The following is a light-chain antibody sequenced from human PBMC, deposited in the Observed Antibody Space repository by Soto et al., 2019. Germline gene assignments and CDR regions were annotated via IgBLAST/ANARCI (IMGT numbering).Light chain of an antibody. CDR2: GAS. Sequence: EIVLTQSPGTLSLSPGERATLSCRASQSVSSSYLAWYQQKPGQAPRLLIYGASSRATGIPDRFCGSGSGIDFTLTISRLEPEEFAVYYCQQYGSSPPITFGQGTRLEI. V-gene: IGKV3-20*01. CDR1: QSVSSSY. CDR3: QQYGSSPPIT. J-gene: IGKJ5*01.